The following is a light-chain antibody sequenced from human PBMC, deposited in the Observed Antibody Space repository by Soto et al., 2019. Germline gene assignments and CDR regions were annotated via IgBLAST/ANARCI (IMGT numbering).Light chain of an antibody. CDR3: NSYTSSSTLV. V-gene: IGLV2-14*03. CDR1: SSDVGGYNY. CDR2: DVS. Sequence: QSVLTQPASVSGSPGQSITISCTGTSSDVGGYNYVSWYQQHPGKAPKLLIFDVSNRPSGVSNRFSGSKSGNTASLTISXXXXXXXADYFCNSYTSSSTLVFGGGTKLTVL. J-gene: IGLJ2*01.